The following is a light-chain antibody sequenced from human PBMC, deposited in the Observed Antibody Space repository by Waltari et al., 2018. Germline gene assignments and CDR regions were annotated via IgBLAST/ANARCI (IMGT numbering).Light chain of an antibody. CDR2: WAS. V-gene: IGKV4-1*01. CDR1: QSVLYSSNNKNY. J-gene: IGKJ2*01. Sequence: DIVMTQAPDSLAVSLGDRATINRKSSQSVLYSSNNKNYLAWYQQKPGQPPKLLIYWASTRESGVPDRFSGSGSGTDFTLTISSLQAEDVAVYYCQEYYGTPPDTFGQGTKLEIK. CDR3: QEYYGTPPDT.